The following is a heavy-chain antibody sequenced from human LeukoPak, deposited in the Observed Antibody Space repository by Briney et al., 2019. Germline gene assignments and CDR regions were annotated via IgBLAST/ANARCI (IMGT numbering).Heavy chain of an antibody. Sequence: PSETLSLTCTVSGGSISSSSYFWGWIRQPPGKGLEWIGSIYYGGSAYYNPSLKSRVTISVDTSKNQFSLKLSSVTAADTAVYYCARRGGAAAGWNWFDPWGQGTLVTVSS. CDR2: IYYGGSA. V-gene: IGHV4-39*01. CDR1: GGSISSSSYF. CDR3: ARRGGAAAGWNWFDP. D-gene: IGHD6-13*01. J-gene: IGHJ5*02.